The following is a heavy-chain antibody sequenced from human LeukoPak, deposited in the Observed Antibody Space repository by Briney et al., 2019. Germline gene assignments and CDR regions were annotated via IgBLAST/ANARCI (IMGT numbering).Heavy chain of an antibody. J-gene: IGHJ6*02. V-gene: IGHV1-18*01. CDR1: GYTLTTYG. Sequence: ASVKVSCKAFGYTLTTYGITWVRQAPGQGLEWMGWISGYNGNTNFVQKFQGRVTMTTDTSTSTAYMELRSLRSGDTAVYYCARDGISAPGTGYFYYYGMDVWGQGTTVTVSS. CDR2: ISGYNGNT. CDR3: ARDGISAPGTGYFYYYGMDV. D-gene: IGHD6-13*01.